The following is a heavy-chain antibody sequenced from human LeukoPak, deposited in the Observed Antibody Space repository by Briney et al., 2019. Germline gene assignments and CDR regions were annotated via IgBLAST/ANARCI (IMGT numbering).Heavy chain of an antibody. V-gene: IGHV3-23*01. CDR3: VKSRRVGANQRGLFDY. CDR1: GFTFSNFA. Sequence: PGGSLRLSCAGSGFTFSNFARTWVGQAPGKGLEWFPRVSGSGRNTFYPDSVEGRFTISRDNSKNTVYLQMNSLRADDTAVYYCVKSRRVGANQRGLFDYWGQGTLVTVSP. J-gene: IGHJ4*02. D-gene: IGHD1-26*01. CDR2: VSGSGRNT.